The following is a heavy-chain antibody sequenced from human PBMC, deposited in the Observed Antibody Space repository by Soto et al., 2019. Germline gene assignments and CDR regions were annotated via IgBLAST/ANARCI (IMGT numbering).Heavy chain of an antibody. CDR2: ISYDGSNK. CDR1: GFTFSSYA. D-gene: IGHD1-20*01. CDR3: AREPYNTWPFDY. V-gene: IGHV3-30-3*01. Sequence: QVQLVESGGGVVQPGRSLRLSCAASGFTFSSYAMHWVRQAPGKGLEWVALISYDGSNKYYADSVKGRFTISRDNSKNTLYLQMDSLRVEDTAVYYGAREPYNTWPFDYWGQGTLVTVSS. J-gene: IGHJ4*02.